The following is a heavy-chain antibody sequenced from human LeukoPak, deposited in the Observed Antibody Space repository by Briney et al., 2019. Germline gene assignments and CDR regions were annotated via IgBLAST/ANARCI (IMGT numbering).Heavy chain of an antibody. D-gene: IGHD2-2*01. V-gene: IGHV4-38-2*01. CDR1: GYSISSGYY. Sequence: PSETLSLTCAVSGYSISSGYYWGWIRQPPGKGLEWIGSIYHSGSTYYNPSLKSRVTISVDTSKNQFSLKLSSVTAADTAVCYCARQRLVPAAIDYWGQGTLVTVSS. CDR2: IYHSGST. J-gene: IGHJ4*02. CDR3: ARQRLVPAAIDY.